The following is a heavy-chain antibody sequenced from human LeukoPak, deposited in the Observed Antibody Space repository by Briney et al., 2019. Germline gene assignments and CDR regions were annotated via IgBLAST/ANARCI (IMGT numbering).Heavy chain of an antibody. CDR2: IWYDGSNK. D-gene: IGHD3-9*01. V-gene: IGHV3-33*01. J-gene: IGHJ4*02. CDR1: GFTFSSYG. Sequence: GGSLRLSCAASGFTFSSYGMHWVRQAPGKGLEWVAVIWYDGSNKYYADSVKGRFTISRGNSKNTLYLQMSSLRAEDTAVYYCARDSGDYDILTGYPDNWGQGTLVTVSS. CDR3: ARDSGDYDILTGYPDN.